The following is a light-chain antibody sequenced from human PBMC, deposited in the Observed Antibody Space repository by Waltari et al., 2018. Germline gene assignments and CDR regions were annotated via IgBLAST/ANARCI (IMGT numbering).Light chain of an antibody. J-gene: IGKJ2*01. Sequence: DAVMTQSPLSLPVTLGQPASISCRSSQSLVYSDGNTYLNCFRQRPGQSPRRLIYEVSKRDSGVPDRFSGSGSGTDFTLKISRVEAEDVGVYFCMQGTHWPYTFGQGTKVEI. CDR2: EVS. V-gene: IGKV2-30*01. CDR1: QSLVYSDGNTY. CDR3: MQGTHWPYT.